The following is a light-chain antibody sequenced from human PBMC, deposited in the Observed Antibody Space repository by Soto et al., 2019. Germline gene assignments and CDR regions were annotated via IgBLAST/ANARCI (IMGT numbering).Light chain of an antibody. Sequence: IRLTQSPSCLSSDFVDSVTITCRASQDITSYLAWYQQKPGKAPNLLIYGASTLQSGVPSRFSGSGSGTDFTITISSLQAEDFASYYCQQTSAYPSTFGGGTKVDIK. CDR1: QDITSY. J-gene: IGKJ4*01. CDR3: QQTSAYPST. CDR2: GAS. V-gene: IGKV1-9*01.